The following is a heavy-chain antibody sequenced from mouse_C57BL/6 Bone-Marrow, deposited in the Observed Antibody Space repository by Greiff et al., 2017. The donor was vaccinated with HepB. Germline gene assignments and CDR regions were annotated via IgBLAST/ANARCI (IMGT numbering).Heavy chain of an antibody. J-gene: IGHJ1*03. CDR3: ARSSGYYPSYFDV. CDR1: GYTFTSYW. D-gene: IGHD3-1*01. CDR2: IDPSDSYT. V-gene: IGHV1-59*01. Sequence: VQLQQPGAELVRPGPSVKLSCKASGYTFTSYWMHWVKQRPGQGLEWIGVIDPSDSYTNYNQKFKGKATLTVDTSSSTAYMQLSSLTSEDSAVYYCARSSGYYPSYFDVWGTGTTVTVSS.